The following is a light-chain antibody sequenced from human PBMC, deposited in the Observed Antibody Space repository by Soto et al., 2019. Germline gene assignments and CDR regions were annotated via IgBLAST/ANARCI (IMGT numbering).Light chain of an antibody. V-gene: IGKV1-5*03. CDR1: QMISVW. CDR2: KAS. Sequence: DIQMTQSPSTLSASVGDRVTITCRASQMISVWLAWYQQRPGKAPKLLIAKASNLESRVPSRISGSGSETEFTLTISSLHPDDFATYYCLQYNSFPWTFGQGTKV. CDR3: LQYNSFPWT. J-gene: IGKJ1*01.